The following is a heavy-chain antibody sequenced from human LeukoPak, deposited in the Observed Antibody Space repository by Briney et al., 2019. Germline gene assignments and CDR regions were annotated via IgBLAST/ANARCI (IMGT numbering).Heavy chain of an antibody. CDR1: GFAFSSYW. CDR2: IKQDGGEK. CDR3: ARLGGSYYTY. Sequence: GGSLRLSCVASGFAFSSYWMSWVRQAPGKGLEWVANIKQDGGEKYYVDSVKGRFTISRDNAKNSLFLQMNSLRVDDTAVYYCARLGGSYYTYWGQGTLVTVSS. D-gene: IGHD1-26*01. J-gene: IGHJ4*02. V-gene: IGHV3-7*01.